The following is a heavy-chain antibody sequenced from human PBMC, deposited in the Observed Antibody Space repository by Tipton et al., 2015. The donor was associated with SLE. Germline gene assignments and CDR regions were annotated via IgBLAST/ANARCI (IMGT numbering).Heavy chain of an antibody. Sequence: TLSLTCAVSGASLSSNIYFWAWIRQPPGQGLEWIGTLHYDGSVFYSPSLKSRVTMSSDTSKNQFSLKVNSVTAADTAVYYCARDREQFSKWGQGTLVTVSS. J-gene: IGHJ4*02. CDR3: ARDREQFSK. D-gene: IGHD6-19*01. CDR1: GASLSSNIYF. V-gene: IGHV4-39*07. CDR2: LHYDGSV.